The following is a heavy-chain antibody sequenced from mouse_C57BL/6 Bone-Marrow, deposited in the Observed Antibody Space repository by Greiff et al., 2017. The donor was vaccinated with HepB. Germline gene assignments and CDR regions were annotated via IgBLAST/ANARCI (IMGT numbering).Heavy chain of an antibody. CDR2: INPYNGGT. V-gene: IGHV1-19*01. CDR3: AREGYYGSSAWFAY. J-gene: IGHJ3*01. Sequence: VQLQQSGPVLVKPGASVKMSCKASGYTFTDYYMNWVKQSHGKSLEWIGVINPYNGGTSYNQKFKGKATLTVDKSSSTAYMQLSSLTSEDSAVYYCAREGYYGSSAWFAYWGQGTLVTVSA. D-gene: IGHD1-1*01. CDR1: GYTFTDYY.